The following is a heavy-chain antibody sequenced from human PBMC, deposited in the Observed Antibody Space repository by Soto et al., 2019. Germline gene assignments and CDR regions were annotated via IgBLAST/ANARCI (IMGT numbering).Heavy chain of an antibody. D-gene: IGHD6-13*01. J-gene: IGHJ4*02. V-gene: IGHV6-1*01. CDR3: ARATPPIFGSSWSYYFDW. Sequence: SQTLSLTCAISGDSVSSNSAAWNWIRQSPSRGLEWLGRTYYRSKWYNDYAVSVKSRITINPDTSKNQFSLQLNSVTPEDTAVYYCARATPPIFGSSWSYYFDWWGQRNLLTSPQ. CDR2: TYYRSKWYN. CDR1: GDSVSSNSAA.